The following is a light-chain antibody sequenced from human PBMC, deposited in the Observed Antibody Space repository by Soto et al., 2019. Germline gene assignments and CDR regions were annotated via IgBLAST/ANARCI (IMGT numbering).Light chain of an antibody. Sequence: QSALTQPASVSGSPGQSITISCTGTSSDIGNYNIVSWYQQHAGEAPKLMIYEGSKRPSGVSNRFSGSKSGNTASLTISGLQAEEEDNYYCCSYAGISTSVLFGGGIKLTVL. J-gene: IGLJ2*01. CDR1: SSDIGNYNI. V-gene: IGLV2-23*01. CDR3: CSYAGISTSVL. CDR2: EGS.